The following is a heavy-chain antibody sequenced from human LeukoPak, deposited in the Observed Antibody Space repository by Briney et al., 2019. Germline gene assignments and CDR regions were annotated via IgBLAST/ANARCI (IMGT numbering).Heavy chain of an antibody. J-gene: IGHJ4*02. CDR2: IWYDGSNK. V-gene: IGHV3-33*01. CDR3: ARDRSSGDLDY. Sequence: PGGSLRLSCVASGFTFNSYGMHWVRQAPGKGLEWVAVIWYDGSNKYYADSVKGRFTISRDNSKNTLYLQMNSLRAEDTAVYYCARDRSSGDLDYWGQGTLVTVSS. D-gene: IGHD2-21*02. CDR1: GFTFNSYG.